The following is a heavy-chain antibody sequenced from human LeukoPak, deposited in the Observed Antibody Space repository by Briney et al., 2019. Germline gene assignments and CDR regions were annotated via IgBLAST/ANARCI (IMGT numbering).Heavy chain of an antibody. J-gene: IGHJ4*02. D-gene: IGHD2-21*01. CDR3: ARGYSSDN. CDR2: IYSGGNT. Sequence: GGSLRLSCAASGFTFSSYDMHWVRQAPGKGLEWVSVIYSGGNTYYADSVKGRFTISRDNSKNTLNLQMNSLRAEDAAVYYCARGYSSDNWGQGTLVTVSS. CDR1: GFTFSSYD. V-gene: IGHV3-66*01.